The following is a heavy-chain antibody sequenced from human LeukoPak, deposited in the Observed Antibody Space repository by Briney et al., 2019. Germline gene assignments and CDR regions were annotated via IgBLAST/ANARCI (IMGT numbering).Heavy chain of an antibody. CDR1: GDSVSSNSAA. CDR2: TYYRSKWYN. Sequence: SQTLSLTCAISGDSVSSNSAAWNWIRQSPSRGLEWLGRTYYRSKWYNDYAVSVKSRITINPDTSKNQFSLQLNSVTPEDTAVYYCARRAVAGTYSPYYYYYYMDVWGKGTTVTVSS. V-gene: IGHV6-1*01. D-gene: IGHD6-19*01. J-gene: IGHJ6*03. CDR3: ARRAVAGTYSPYYYYYYMDV.